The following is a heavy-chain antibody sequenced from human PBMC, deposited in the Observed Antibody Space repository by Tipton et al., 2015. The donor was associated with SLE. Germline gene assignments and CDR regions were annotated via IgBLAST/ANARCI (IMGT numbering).Heavy chain of an antibody. J-gene: IGHJ4*02. CDR2: ISFSGSA. CDR1: GASISTYY. D-gene: IGHD2-2*01. Sequence: TLSLTCTVSGASISTYYWSWIRQSPGKGLEWIGYISFSGSANYNPSLKSRVTLSTDASKRSFSLRLSSMTAADTAVYYCAKGPNIVVVPAAPFDNWGQGTLVIVSS. CDR3: AKGPNIVVVPAAPFDN. V-gene: IGHV4-59*01.